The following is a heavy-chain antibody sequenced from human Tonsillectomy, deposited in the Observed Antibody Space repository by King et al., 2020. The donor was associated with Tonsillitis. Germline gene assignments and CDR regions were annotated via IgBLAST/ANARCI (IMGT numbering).Heavy chain of an antibody. CDR1: GFSLSTSGVG. V-gene: IGHV2-5*01. J-gene: IGHJ4*02. CDR3: AHRQGRGRGGQSAVTTFDY. CDR2: IYWNDDK. Sequence: ITLKESGPTLVKPTQTLTLTCTFSGFSLSTSGVGVGWIRQPPGKALEWLALIYWNDDKRYSPSLKSRLTITKDTSKNQVVLTMTNMDPVDTATYYCAHRQGRGRGGQSAVTTFDYWGQGTLVTVSS. D-gene: IGHD4-17*01.